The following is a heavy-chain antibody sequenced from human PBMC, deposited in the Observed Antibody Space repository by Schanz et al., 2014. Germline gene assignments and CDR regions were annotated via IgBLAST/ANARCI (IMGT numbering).Heavy chain of an antibody. CDR3: ARVHHYDTSGWGYFDY. CDR1: GFIFSNYG. D-gene: IGHD3-22*01. Sequence: QVQLVESGGGVVQPGGSLRLSCAASGFIFSNYGMHWVRQAPGKGLEWVSALSGSGGSTYYADSVKGRFTISRDNSKNTVYLQMNRLRDADTAVYYCARVHHYDTSGWGYFDYWGQGALVTVSS. V-gene: IGHV3-NL1*01. J-gene: IGHJ4*02. CDR2: LSGSGGST.